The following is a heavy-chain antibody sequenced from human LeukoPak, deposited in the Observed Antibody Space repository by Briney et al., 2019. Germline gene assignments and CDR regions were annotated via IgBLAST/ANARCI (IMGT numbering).Heavy chain of an antibody. D-gene: IGHD3-22*01. CDR3: ARTVWYYDGSGYQQTHDY. V-gene: IGHV1-8*01. J-gene: IGHJ4*02. Sequence: ASVKVSCKASGYTFTSYDINWVRQATGQGLEWMGWMNPNSGNTGYAQKFQGRVTMTRNTSISTAYMELSSLRSEDTAVYYCARTVWYYDGSGYQQTHDYWGQGTLVTVSS. CDR2: MNPNSGNT. CDR1: GYTFTSYD.